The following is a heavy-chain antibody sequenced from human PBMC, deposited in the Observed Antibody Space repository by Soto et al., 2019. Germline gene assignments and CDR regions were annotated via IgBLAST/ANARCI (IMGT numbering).Heavy chain of an antibody. V-gene: IGHV3-33*01. J-gene: IGHJ6*02. Sequence: QVQLVESGGGVVQPGRSLRLSCAASGFTFSSYGMHWVRQAPGKGLEWVAVIWYDGSNKYYADSVKGRFTISRDNSKNTLYLQMNSLRAEDTAVYYCARVHNQDTAMVTDGMDVWGQGTTVTVSS. CDR1: GFTFSSYG. D-gene: IGHD5-18*01. CDR3: ARVHNQDTAMVTDGMDV. CDR2: IWYDGSNK.